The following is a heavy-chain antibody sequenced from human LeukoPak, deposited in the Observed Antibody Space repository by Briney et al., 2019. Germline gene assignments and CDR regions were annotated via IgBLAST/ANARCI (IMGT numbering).Heavy chain of an antibody. D-gene: IGHD4-23*01. J-gene: IGHJ4*02. Sequence: PGGSLRLSCAASEFTFSTYWMHWVRQAPGKGLVWVSRINSDGSSTNYADSVKGRLTISRDNAKNTLYLQMNSLSTEDTAVYYCASGYSSDYGGNVYWGRGTLVTVSS. V-gene: IGHV3-74*01. CDR3: ASGYSSDYGGNVY. CDR1: EFTFSTYW. CDR2: INSDGSST.